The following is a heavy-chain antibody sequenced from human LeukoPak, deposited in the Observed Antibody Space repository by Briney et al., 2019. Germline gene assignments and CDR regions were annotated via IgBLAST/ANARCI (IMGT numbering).Heavy chain of an antibody. D-gene: IGHD5-24*01. CDR1: GGSFSGYY. Sequence: SETLSLTCAVYGGSFSGYYWSWIRQPPGKGLEWTGEINHSGSTNYNPSLKSRVTISVDTSKNQFSLKLSSVTAADTAVYYCARGEMATSNWFDPWGQGTLVTVSP. J-gene: IGHJ5*02. V-gene: IGHV4-34*01. CDR2: INHSGST. CDR3: ARGEMATSNWFDP.